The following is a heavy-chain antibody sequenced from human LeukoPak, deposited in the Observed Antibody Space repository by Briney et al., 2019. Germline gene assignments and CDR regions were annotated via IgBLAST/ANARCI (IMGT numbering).Heavy chain of an antibody. V-gene: IGHV4-31*03. CDR2: IYYSGST. CDR1: GGSISSGDYY. CDR3: ARVAYYYDSSGYYYGDWFDP. D-gene: IGHD3-22*01. J-gene: IGHJ5*02. Sequence: SETLSLTCTVSGGSISSGDYYWSWIRQHPGKGLEWIGYIYYSGSTYYNPSLKSRVTISVDTSKNQFSLKLSSVTAADTAVYYCARVAYYYDSSGYYYGDWFDPWGQGTLVTVSS.